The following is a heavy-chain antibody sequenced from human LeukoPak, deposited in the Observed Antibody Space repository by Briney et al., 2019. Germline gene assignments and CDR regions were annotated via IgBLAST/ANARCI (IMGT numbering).Heavy chain of an antibody. CDR2: INAGNDYT. Sequence: ASVKVSCKASGYTFTTYAMHWVRQDPGQRLEWMGWINAGNDYTKYSQKFQGRVTITRDTSASTAYMELSSLRSEDTAVYYCARDVWDNILTGSVFDPWGQGTLVTVSS. CDR1: GYTFTTYA. CDR3: ARDVWDNILTGSVFDP. V-gene: IGHV1-3*01. D-gene: IGHD3-9*01. J-gene: IGHJ5*02.